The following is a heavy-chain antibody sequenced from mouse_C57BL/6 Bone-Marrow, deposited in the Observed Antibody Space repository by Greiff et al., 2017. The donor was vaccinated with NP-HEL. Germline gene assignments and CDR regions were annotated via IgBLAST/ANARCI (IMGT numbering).Heavy chain of an antibody. Sequence: EVKLVESGGGLVKPGGSLKLSCAASGFTFSSYAMSWVRQTPEKRLERVATISDGGSYTYYPDNVKGRFTISRDNAKNNLYLQMSHLKSEDTAMYYCARENLPDGYYDYWGQGTTLTVSS. V-gene: IGHV5-4*01. CDR2: ISDGGSYT. CDR3: ARENLPDGYYDY. D-gene: IGHD2-3*01. J-gene: IGHJ2*01. CDR1: GFTFSSYA.